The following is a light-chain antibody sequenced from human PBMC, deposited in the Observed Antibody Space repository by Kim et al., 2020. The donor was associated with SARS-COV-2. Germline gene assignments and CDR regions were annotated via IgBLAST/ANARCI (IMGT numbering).Light chain of an antibody. CDR2: GKN. CDR3: NSRDSNYNLV. V-gene: IGLV3-19*01. Sequence: SSELTQDPAVSVALGQTVRITCQGDSLRSYYATWYQQKTGQAPIVVIYGKNNRPSGIPDRFSGSSSGNTASLTITGPQAGDEAAYYCNSRDSNYNLVFGG. J-gene: IGLJ2*01. CDR1: SLRSYY.